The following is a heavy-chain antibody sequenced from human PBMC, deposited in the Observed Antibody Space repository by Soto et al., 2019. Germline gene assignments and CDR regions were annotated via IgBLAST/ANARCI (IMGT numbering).Heavy chain of an antibody. Sequence: EVQLLESGGGLVQPGGSLRLSCAASGFTFSSYAMSWVRQAPGKGLEWVSAISGSGGSTYYADSVKGRFTISRDNSKNTLYLQMNSLRAEDTAVYYCAKDRSSSWYVPSYYYYGMDVWGQGTTVTVSS. CDR3: AKDRSSSWYVPSYYYYGMDV. J-gene: IGHJ6*02. CDR2: ISGSGGST. D-gene: IGHD6-13*01. CDR1: GFTFSSYA. V-gene: IGHV3-23*01.